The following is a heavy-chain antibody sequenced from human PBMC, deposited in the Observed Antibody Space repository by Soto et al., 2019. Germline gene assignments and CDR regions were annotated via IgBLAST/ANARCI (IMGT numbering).Heavy chain of an antibody. Sequence: QVQLVQSGAEVKMPGASVKVSCQASGYSLPNYYMNWVRQASGQGLEWMGWLNPETGSTKVAQEFQGRVTMTRDTSTSTAYLELSSLRSDDTAVYYCARAAGYDYGFDSWGQGTQVTVSS. V-gene: IGHV1-2*02. CDR2: LNPETGST. CDR3: ARAAGYDYGFDS. CDR1: GYSLPNYY. D-gene: IGHD5-12*01. J-gene: IGHJ4*02.